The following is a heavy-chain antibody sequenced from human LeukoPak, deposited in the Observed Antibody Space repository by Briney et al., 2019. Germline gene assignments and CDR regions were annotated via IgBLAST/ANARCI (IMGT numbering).Heavy chain of an antibody. J-gene: IGHJ3*02. CDR3: AREIVGFLEWLSTPGAFDI. V-gene: IGHV3-30*02. D-gene: IGHD3-3*01. Sequence: GGSLRLSCAASGLTFSSYGMNWVRQAPGKGLEWVAFIRYDGSKKYSADSVKGRFTISRDNSKNTLYLQMNSLRAEDTAVYYCAREIVGFLEWLSTPGAFDIWGQGTMVTVSS. CDR1: GLTFSSYG. CDR2: IRYDGSKK.